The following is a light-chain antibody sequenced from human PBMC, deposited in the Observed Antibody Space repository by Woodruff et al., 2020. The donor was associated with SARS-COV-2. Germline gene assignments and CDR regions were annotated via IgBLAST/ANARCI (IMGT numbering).Light chain of an antibody. CDR2: DAS. V-gene: IGKV3-11*01. J-gene: IGKJ2*01. CDR3: QLGT. Sequence: PGQAPTLIIYDASNRATGIPARFSGSGSGTDFTLTISSLEPEDFAVYYCQLGTFGQGTKLEIK.